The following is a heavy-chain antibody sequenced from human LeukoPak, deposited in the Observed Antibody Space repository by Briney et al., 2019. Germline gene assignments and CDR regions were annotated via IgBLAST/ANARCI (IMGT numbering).Heavy chain of an antibody. D-gene: IGHD2-2*01. Sequence: SVKVSCKASGGTFSSYAISWVRQAPGQGLEWMGGIIPILGTANYAQKFQGRVTITTDESTSTAYMELSSLRSEDTAVYYCAREVEVDFKTPPDHYYYYYMDVWGKGTTVTVSS. CDR1: GGTFSSYA. CDR2: IIPILGTA. J-gene: IGHJ6*03. CDR3: AREVEVDFKTPPDHYYYYYMDV. V-gene: IGHV1-69*05.